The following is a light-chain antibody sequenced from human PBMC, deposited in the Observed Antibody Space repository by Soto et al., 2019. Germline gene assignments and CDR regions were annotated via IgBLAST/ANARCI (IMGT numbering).Light chain of an antibody. CDR3: QQRSYLVT. Sequence: EIVLTQSPATLSLSPGERATLSCRASQSVSSFLAWYQQKPGQAPRLLIYDASNRATGVPAWFSGSGSGTDFTLTISRLDADDCAVYYCQQRSYLVTFGQGTKVEIK. CDR1: QSVSSF. J-gene: IGKJ1*01. CDR2: DAS. V-gene: IGKV3-11*01.